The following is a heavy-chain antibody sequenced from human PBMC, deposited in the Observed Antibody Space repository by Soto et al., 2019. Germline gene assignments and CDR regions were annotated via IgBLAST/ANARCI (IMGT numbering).Heavy chain of an antibody. CDR2: ISYDGSNK. V-gene: IGHV3-30*18. CDR1: GFTFSDYG. J-gene: IGHJ6*02. Sequence: GGSLRLSCAASGFTFSDYGIHWVRQAPGKGLEWVTVISYDGSNKYYADSVKGRFTISRDNSKNTLYLQMSSLRAEDTAVYYCAKGRIQCSGGTYPHYYYYYGMDVWGQGTTVTVSS. CDR3: AKGRIQCSGGTYPHYYYYYGMDV. D-gene: IGHD2-15*01.